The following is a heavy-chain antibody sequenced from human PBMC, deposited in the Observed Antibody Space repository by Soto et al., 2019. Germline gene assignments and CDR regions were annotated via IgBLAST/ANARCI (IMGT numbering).Heavy chain of an antibody. J-gene: IGHJ5*02. Sequence: SETLSLTCTVFGGSVSIGDYLWSWIRQRPGKGLEWIGYIHDSGNTYYNPSLKSRVTISLDTSKNQFSLKVTSMTAADTAVYFCARARGGDSGDYASLFDRWGQGNLVTVSS. CDR2: IHDSGNT. CDR3: ARARGGDSGDYASLFDR. V-gene: IGHV4-30-4*01. D-gene: IGHD4-17*01. CDR1: GGSVSIGDYL.